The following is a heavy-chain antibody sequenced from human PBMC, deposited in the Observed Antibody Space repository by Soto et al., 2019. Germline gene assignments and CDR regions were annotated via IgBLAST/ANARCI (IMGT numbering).Heavy chain of an antibody. CDR2: IIPIFGTA. Sequence: QVQLVQSGAEVKKPGSSVKVSCKASGGTFSSYAISWVRQAPGQGLEWMGGIIPIFGTANYAQKFRGRVTITADESTSTAYMELSSLRSEDTAVYYCARAMAAALGGYYYYGMDVWGQGTTVTVSS. CDR3: ARAMAAALGGYYYYGMDV. V-gene: IGHV1-69*12. D-gene: IGHD6-13*01. CDR1: GGTFSSYA. J-gene: IGHJ6*02.